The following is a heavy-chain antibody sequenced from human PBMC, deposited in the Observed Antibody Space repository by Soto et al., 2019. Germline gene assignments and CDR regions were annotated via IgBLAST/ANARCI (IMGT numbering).Heavy chain of an antibody. J-gene: IGHJ6*03. CDR3: PRRAYTVV. D-gene: IGHD3-16*01. CDR2: ISSGSSTI. CDR1: AFTFSTYS. Sequence: GGSLRLSCAASAFTFSTYSMNLVRHPPGKELEWVSYISSGSSTIYYADSVKGRFTISRDNAKNSLYLQMDSLRADVMSVYYAPRRAYTVVWGTGT. V-gene: IGHV3-48*01.